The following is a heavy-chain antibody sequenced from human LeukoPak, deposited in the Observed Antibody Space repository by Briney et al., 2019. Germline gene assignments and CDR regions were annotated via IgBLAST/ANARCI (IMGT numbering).Heavy chain of an antibody. Sequence: GGSLRLSCAASGFTFSSYAMSWVRQAPGKGLEWVSVIYSGGSTYYADSVKSRFTISRDNSKNTLYLQMNSLRAEDTAVYYCARLSSGWSFDAFDIWGQGTMVTVSS. D-gene: IGHD6-19*01. V-gene: IGHV3-53*01. CDR1: GFTFSSYA. CDR2: IYSGGST. J-gene: IGHJ3*02. CDR3: ARLSSGWSFDAFDI.